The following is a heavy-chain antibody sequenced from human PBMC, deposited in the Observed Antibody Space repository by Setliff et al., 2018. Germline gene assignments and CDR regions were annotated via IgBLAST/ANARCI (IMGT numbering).Heavy chain of an antibody. CDR2: INAGNGNT. D-gene: IGHD3-10*01. V-gene: IGHV1-3*01. J-gene: IGHJ5*02. CDR1: GYTFTSYS. Sequence: ASVKVSCKASGYTFTSYSMHWVRQAPGQSLEWMGWINAGNGNTKYSQKFQGRVTITRDTSASTAYMELSSLRSEDTAVYFCAGVLRDYYGSGSYFNWFDPWGQGTLVTVSS. CDR3: AGVLRDYYGSGSYFNWFDP.